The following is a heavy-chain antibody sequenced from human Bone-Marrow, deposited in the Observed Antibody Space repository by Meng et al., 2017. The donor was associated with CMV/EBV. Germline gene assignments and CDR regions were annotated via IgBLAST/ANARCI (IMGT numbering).Heavy chain of an antibody. V-gene: IGHV1-69*10. CDR3: AREIQDIVVVVAAPLGY. Sequence: SVKVSCKASGGTFSSYAISWVRQAPGQGLEWMGGIIPILGIANYAQKFQGRVTITADKSTSTAYMELSSLRSEDTAVYYCAREIQDIVVVVAAPLGYWGQGTLVTVPS. J-gene: IGHJ4*02. D-gene: IGHD2-15*01. CDR2: IIPILGIA. CDR1: GGTFSSYA.